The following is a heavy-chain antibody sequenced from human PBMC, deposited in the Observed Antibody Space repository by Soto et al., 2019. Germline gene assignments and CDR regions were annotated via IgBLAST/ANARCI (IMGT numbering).Heavy chain of an antibody. J-gene: IGHJ4*02. Sequence: EVQLVESGGGLVQPGRSLRVSCEVSGFTFDDFAMHWVRQVPGKGLEWVSGISWDGDMVGYADSVRGRFTISRDNSKNSLYLQMNRLRPEDTAGYYCAKDMMGGVAGFNYSENWGQGTLVTVS. V-gene: IGHV3-9*01. CDR2: ISWDGDMV. D-gene: IGHD2-15*01. CDR3: AKDMMGGVAGFNYSEN. CDR1: GFTFDDFA.